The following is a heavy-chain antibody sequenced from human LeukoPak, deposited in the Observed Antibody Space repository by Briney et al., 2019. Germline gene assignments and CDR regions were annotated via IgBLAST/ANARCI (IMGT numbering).Heavy chain of an antibody. CDR1: GYTFTSYG. J-gene: IGHJ4*02. D-gene: IGHD5-12*01. V-gene: IGHV1-18*01. CDR3: ATTRRSGYVIFDY. Sequence: ASVKVSCKASGYTFTSYGINWVRQAPGQGLEWMGWISTYNGNTNYAQKVQGRVTITTDTSTSTAYMELRSLRSDDTAVYFCATTRRSGYVIFDYWGQGTLVTVSS. CDR2: ISTYNGNT.